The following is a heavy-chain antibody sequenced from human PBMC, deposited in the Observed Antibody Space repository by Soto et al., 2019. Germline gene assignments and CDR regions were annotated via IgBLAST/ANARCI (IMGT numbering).Heavy chain of an antibody. CDR3: SSYHYYDFWIGSRHYMDA. CDR2: INHSGST. V-gene: IGHV4-34*01. CDR1: GGSLSGYF. Sequence: QVHLEQWGAGLLKPSETLSLTCAVYGGSLSGYFWSWVRQPPGKGLEWIGEINHSGSTNYNPSLKSRGTISADTSKPQFSLRLSSVTGADSGIYYCSSYHYYDFWIGSRHYMDAWGRGTTVTVSS. J-gene: IGHJ6*03. D-gene: IGHD3-3*01.